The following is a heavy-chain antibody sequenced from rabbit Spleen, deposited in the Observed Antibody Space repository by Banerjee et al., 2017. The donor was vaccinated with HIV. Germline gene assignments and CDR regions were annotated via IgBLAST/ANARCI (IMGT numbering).Heavy chain of an antibody. D-gene: IGHD8-1*01. CDR2: IYAGSSSST. V-gene: IGHV1S40*01. Sequence: QSLEESGGDLVKPGASLTLTCIASGVSFSGNSYMCWVRQAPGKGLEWIACIYAGSSSSTYSATWAKGRFTLSKTSSTTVTLQMTSLTAADTATYFCARDAGTSFSTYGMDLWGPGTLVTVS. CDR1: GVSFSGNSY. J-gene: IGHJ6*01. CDR3: ARDAGTSFSTYGMDL.